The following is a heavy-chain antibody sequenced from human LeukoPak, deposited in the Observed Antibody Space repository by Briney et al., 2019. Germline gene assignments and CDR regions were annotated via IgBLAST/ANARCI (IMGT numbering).Heavy chain of an antibody. CDR3: AKYGKLDY. CDR2: ISGSSGST. D-gene: IGHD4-17*01. J-gene: IGHJ4*02. CDR1: GFTFSTYA. V-gene: IGHV3-23*01. Sequence: GGSLRLSCSASGFTFSTYAMSWVRQAPGKGLEGGTSISGSSGSTFYADSVKGRFTIARSNSKNTLYLKMNSLRAEDTAVYYCAKYGKLDYWGQGTLVTVSS.